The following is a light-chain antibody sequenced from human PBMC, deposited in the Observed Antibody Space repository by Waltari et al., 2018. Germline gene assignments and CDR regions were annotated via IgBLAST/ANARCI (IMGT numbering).Light chain of an antibody. Sequence: QSALTQPASVSGSPGQSLTISCTGTSSDVGGYTYVSWYQQHPGKAPKLMIYDVSNRPSGVSDRFSGSKSGNTASLTISGLQAADEADYYCSAYTTTSVVFGGGTKLTVL. CDR1: SSDVGGYTY. CDR2: DVS. V-gene: IGLV2-14*03. CDR3: SAYTTTSVV. J-gene: IGLJ2*01.